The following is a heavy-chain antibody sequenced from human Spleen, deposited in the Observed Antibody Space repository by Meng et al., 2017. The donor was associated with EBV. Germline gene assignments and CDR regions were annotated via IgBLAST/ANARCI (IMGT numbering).Heavy chain of an antibody. J-gene: IGHJ5*02. CDR3: ARAMIMAHGVNNWFDP. CDR2: FTAYNGKA. D-gene: IGHD3-10*01. Sequence: QVHLVQSGPEVRKPGASVKVSCKTSGYMFTSYDITWVRQAPGQGLEWMGWFTAYNGKATYAQSLQDRVTMTAETSTRTVYMELRNLRSDDTAVYYCARAMIMAHGVNNWFDPWGQGTLVTVSS. CDR1: GYMFTSYD. V-gene: IGHV1-18*04.